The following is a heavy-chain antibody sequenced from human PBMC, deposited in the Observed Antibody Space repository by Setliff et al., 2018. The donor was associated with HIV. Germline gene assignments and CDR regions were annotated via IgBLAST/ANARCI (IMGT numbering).Heavy chain of an antibody. CDR3: ARGLSITVFGVVRTGYYMGV. V-gene: IGHV4-34*01. CDR1: GGSFSNYY. J-gene: IGHJ6*03. CDR2: INHSGST. Sequence: SETLSLTCAVYGGSFSNYYWSWIRQLPGKGLEWIGEINHSGSTNYNPSLKSRVTISVDTSKSQFPLNLTPVTAADTAVYYCARGLSITVFGVVRTGYYMGVWGKGTTVTVSS. D-gene: IGHD3-3*01.